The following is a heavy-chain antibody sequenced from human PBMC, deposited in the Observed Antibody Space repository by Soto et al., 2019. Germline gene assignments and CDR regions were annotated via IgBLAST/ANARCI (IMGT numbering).Heavy chain of an antibody. J-gene: IGHJ2*01. D-gene: IGHD6-13*01. CDR2: IYYSGST. Sequence: QVQVQDSGPGLVKPSQTLSLTCTVSGGSISSGGYYWSWIRQHPGKGLEWIGYIYYSGSTYYNPSLKSRVTISVDTSKNQFSLKLSSVTAADTAVYYCARVYGGAAAGPGWYFDLWGRGTLVTVSS. CDR1: GGSISSGGYY. V-gene: IGHV4-31*03. CDR3: ARVYGGAAAGPGWYFDL.